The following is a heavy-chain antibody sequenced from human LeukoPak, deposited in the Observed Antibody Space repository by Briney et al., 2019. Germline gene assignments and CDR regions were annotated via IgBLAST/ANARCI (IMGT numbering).Heavy chain of an antibody. CDR1: GLPFSTYA. J-gene: IGHJ4*02. CDR3: AVVGLGPDDF. Sequence: GGSLRLSCAAFGLPFSTYAMSWVRQAPGKGLEWVSGISGSGGYTYYADSVKGRFTISRDNSKNMLYLQMNSLRAEDTAFYYCAVVGLGPDDFWGQGSLVTVSS. CDR2: ISGSGGYT. V-gene: IGHV3-23*01. D-gene: IGHD2-15*01.